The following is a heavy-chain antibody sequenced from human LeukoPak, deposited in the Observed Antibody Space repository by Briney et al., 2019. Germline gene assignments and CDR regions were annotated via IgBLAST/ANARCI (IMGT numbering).Heavy chain of an antibody. J-gene: IGHJ4*02. Sequence: SETLSLTCAVYGGSFSGHYWSWIRQPPGKGLEWIGEINHSGTTYYNPSLKSRVTISVDTSKNQFSLNLGSVTAADTAVYYCAREGSAVTNFDYWGQGTLVTVSS. D-gene: IGHD3-10*01. CDR3: AREGSAVTNFDY. V-gene: IGHV4-34*01. CDR1: GGSFSGHY. CDR2: INHSGTT.